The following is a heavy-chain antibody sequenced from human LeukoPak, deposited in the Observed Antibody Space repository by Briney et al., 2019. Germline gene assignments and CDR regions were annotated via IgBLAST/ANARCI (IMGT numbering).Heavy chain of an antibody. J-gene: IGHJ4*02. CDR3: ASLGYNSWYASDY. V-gene: IGHV3-74*01. CDR1: GFTFSSYW. CDR2: INSDGGAT. D-gene: IGHD2/OR15-2a*01. Sequence: GGSLRLSCAASGFTFSSYWVHCVRQDPGKGLVWVSRINSDGGATNYADSVKGRFTISRDNAKNTLYLQMNSLRAEDTAVYYCASLGYNSWYASDYWGQGTLVTVSS.